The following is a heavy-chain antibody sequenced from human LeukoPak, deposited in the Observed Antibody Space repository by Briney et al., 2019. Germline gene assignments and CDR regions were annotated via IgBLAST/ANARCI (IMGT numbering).Heavy chain of an antibody. J-gene: IGHJ6*02. CDR1: GFTFSSYA. CDR3: AKLGSGSWYGVMTLDYYGMDV. D-gene: IGHD6-13*01. CDR2: ISGSGGST. V-gene: IGHV3-23*01. Sequence: EAGGSLRLSCAASGFTFSSYAMSWVRQAPGKGLEWVSAISGSGGSTYYADSVKGRFTISRDNSKNTLYLQMNSLRAEDTAVYYCAKLGSGSWYGVMTLDYYGMDVWGQGTTVTVSS.